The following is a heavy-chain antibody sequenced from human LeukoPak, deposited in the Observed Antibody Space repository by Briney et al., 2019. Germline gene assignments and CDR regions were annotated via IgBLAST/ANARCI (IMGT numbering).Heavy chain of an antibody. Sequence: SETLSLTCAVSGYSISSGYYWGWIRQPPGKGLEWIGSIYHSGSTYYNPSLKSRVTISVDTSKNQFSLKLSSVTAADTAVYYCARGHPKTSSSWYEFVDYWGQGTLVTVSS. D-gene: IGHD6-13*01. CDR1: GYSISSGYY. V-gene: IGHV4-38-2*01. J-gene: IGHJ4*02. CDR2: IYHSGST. CDR3: ARGHPKTSSSWYEFVDY.